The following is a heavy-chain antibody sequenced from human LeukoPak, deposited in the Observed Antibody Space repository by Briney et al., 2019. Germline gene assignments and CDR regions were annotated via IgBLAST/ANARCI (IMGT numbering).Heavy chain of an antibody. V-gene: IGHV3-53*01. D-gene: IGHD1-26*01. J-gene: IGHJ4*02. Sequence: PGGSLRLSRAASGFTLSSNYMSWVRQAPGKGVEWVSVIYSGGSTYYADSVKGRFTISRDNSKNTLYLQMDSLRADDTAKYYCAKDSPVATWWGQGTLVTVSS. CDR1: GFTLSSNY. CDR2: IYSGGST. CDR3: AKDSPVATW.